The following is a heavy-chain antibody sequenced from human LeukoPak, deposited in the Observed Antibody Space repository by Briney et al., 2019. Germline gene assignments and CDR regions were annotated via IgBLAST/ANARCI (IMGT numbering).Heavy chain of an antibody. Sequence: GGSLRLSCAASGFTFSSYGMHWVRQAPGKGLEWVAFIRYDGSNKYYADSVEGRFTISRDNSKNTLSLQMNNLRVDDTAIYYCSNSPPTYGDLDYWGQGTLVTVSS. CDR1: GFTFSSYG. CDR2: IRYDGSNK. D-gene: IGHD3-10*01. CDR3: SNSPPTYGDLDY. V-gene: IGHV3-30*02. J-gene: IGHJ4*02.